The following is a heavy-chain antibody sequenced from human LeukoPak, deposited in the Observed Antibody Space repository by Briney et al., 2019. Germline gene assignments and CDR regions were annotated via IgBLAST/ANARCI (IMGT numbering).Heavy chain of an antibody. D-gene: IGHD2-2*02. Sequence: SVKVSCKASGGTFSSYAISWVRQAPGQGLEWMGGIIPIFGTANYAQKFQGRVTITADESTSTAYMELSSLRSEDTAVYYCARESYCSSTSCYNYFVYWGQGTLVTVSS. J-gene: IGHJ4*02. CDR3: ARESYCSSTSCYNYFVY. V-gene: IGHV1-69*01. CDR2: IIPIFGTA. CDR1: GGTFSSYA.